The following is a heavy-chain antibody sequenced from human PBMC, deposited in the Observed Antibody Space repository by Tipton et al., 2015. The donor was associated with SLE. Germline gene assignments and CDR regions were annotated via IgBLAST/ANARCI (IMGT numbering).Heavy chain of an antibody. D-gene: IGHD3/OR15-3a*01. CDR3: ARAQRGPIRAFDI. J-gene: IGHJ3*02. Sequence: TLSLTCTVSGGSISSGGYYWSWIRQPPGKGLEWIGEINHSGSTNYNPSLKSRVTISVDTSKNQFSLKLSSVTAADTAVYYCARAQRGPIRAFDIWGQGTMVTVSS. CDR2: INHSGST. CDR1: GGSISSGGYY. V-gene: IGHV4-39*07.